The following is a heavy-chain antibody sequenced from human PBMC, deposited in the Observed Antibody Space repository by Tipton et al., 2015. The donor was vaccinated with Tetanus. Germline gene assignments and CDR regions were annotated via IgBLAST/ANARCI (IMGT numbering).Heavy chain of an antibody. CDR3: ARGRGLGPHEYFEH. V-gene: IGHV1-18*01. CDR1: GYTFTHYG. D-gene: IGHD3/OR15-3a*01. Sequence: QMQLVQSGAEVKKPGASVKVSCKASGYTFTHYGVNWVRQAPGQGLEWMGWISPFNGNVNYAEKFKGRPTMTTDRSTATVYMDLRSLRSDDTAIYYCARGRGLGPHEYFEHWGQGTLVTVSS. CDR2: ISPFNGNV. J-gene: IGHJ5*02.